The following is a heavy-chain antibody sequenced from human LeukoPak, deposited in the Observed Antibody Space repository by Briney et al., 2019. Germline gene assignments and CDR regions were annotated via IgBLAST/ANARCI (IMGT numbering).Heavy chain of an antibody. CDR1: EFXFSSYA. D-gene: IGHD3-10*01. CDR3: ARDDAADGGYLDH. Sequence: GGSLRLSCAASEFXFSSYAISWVRQAPGKGLEWVSRISGSSGRTYYTDSVTGRSTISRDNSKNMVYLQMNSLRAEDTAIYYCARDDAADGGYLDHWGQGTLVTVSS. J-gene: IGHJ4*02. CDR2: ISGSSGRT. V-gene: IGHV3-23*01.